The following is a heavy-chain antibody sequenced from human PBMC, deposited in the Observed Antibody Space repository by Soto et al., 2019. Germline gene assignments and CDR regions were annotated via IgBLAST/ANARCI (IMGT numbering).Heavy chain of an antibody. D-gene: IGHD3-3*01. V-gene: IGHV3-7*03. CDR2: IKQDGSEK. CDR1: GFTFSSYW. J-gene: IGHJ6*02. Sequence: PGGSLRLSCAASGFTFSSYWMSWVRQAPGKGLEWVANIKQDGSEKYYVDSVKGRFTISRDNAKNSLYLQMNSLRAEDTAVYYCASLFYYDFWSGYYNYYGMDDWGQGTTVTVSS. CDR3: ASLFYYDFWSGYYNYYGMDD.